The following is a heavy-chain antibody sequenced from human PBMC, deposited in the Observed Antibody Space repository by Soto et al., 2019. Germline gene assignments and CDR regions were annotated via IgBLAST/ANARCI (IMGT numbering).Heavy chain of an antibody. CDR1: GYTFTGYY. V-gene: IGHV1-2*04. D-gene: IGHD2-21*02. Sequence: ASVKVSCKASGYTFTGYYMHWVRQAPGQGLEWMGWINPNSGGTNYAQKFQGWVTMTRDTSISTAYMELSRLRSDDTAVYYCARVGPRYYCGGDCYPIDFDYWGQGTLVTVSS. J-gene: IGHJ4*02. CDR2: INPNSGGT. CDR3: ARVGPRYYCGGDCYPIDFDY.